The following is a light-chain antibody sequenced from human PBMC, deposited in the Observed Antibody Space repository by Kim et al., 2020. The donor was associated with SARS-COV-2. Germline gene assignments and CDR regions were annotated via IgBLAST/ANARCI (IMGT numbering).Light chain of an antibody. CDR3: QQYNNWPPYT. Sequence: GAPGERVTLSCRASQSVSSNLAWYQQKPGQAPRLLIYGASTRATGIPARFSGSGSGTEFTLTISSLQSEDFAVYSCQQYNNWPPYTFGQGTKLEI. V-gene: IGKV3-15*01. CDR2: GAS. CDR1: QSVSSN. J-gene: IGKJ2*01.